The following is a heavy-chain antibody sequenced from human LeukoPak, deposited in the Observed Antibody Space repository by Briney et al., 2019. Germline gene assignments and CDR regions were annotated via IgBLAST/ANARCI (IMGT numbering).Heavy chain of an antibody. CDR2: ISHDASGT. CDR3: ARRDTSGWYSLDY. V-gene: IGHV3-23*01. D-gene: IGHD6-19*01. Sequence: GGSLRLSCAASGFTFRNYPMSWVRQAPGKGLEWVSSISHDASGTYYADPVKGRFTISRDNSKNTLHLQMNSLRADDTATYFCARRDTSGWYSLDYWGQGTRVTVS. CDR1: GFTFRNYP. J-gene: IGHJ4*02.